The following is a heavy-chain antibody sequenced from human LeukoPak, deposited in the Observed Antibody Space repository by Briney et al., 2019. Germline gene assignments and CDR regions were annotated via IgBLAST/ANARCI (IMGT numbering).Heavy chain of an antibody. CDR2: ISSSSSYI. J-gene: IGHJ6*02. CDR3: ARMHCSSTSCYYYYYGMDV. D-gene: IGHD2-2*01. V-gene: IGHV3-21*01. Sequence: GGSLRLSCTTSGFNCRAYWMGWLRQAPGKGLEGVSSISSSSSYIYYADSVKGRFTISRDNAKNSLYLQMNSLRAEDTAVYYCARMHCSSTSCYYYYYGMDVWGQGTTVTVSS. CDR1: GFNCRAYW.